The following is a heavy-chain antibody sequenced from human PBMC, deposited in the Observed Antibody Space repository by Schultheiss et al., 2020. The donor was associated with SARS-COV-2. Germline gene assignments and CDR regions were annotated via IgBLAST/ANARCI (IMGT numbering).Heavy chain of an antibody. Sequence: SETLSLTCTVSGGSISSSSYYWGWIRQPPGKGLEWIGYIYYSGSTNYNPSLKSRVTISVDTSKNQFSLKLSSVTAADTSVYYCARSSSGWYRDAFDIWGQGTMVTVSS. J-gene: IGHJ3*02. CDR1: GGSISSSSYY. CDR3: ARSSSGWYRDAFDI. CDR2: IYYSGST. D-gene: IGHD6-19*01. V-gene: IGHV4-61*05.